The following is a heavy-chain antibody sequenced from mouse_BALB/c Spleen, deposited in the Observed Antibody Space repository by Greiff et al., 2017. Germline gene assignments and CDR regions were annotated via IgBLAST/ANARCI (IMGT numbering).Heavy chain of an antibody. J-gene: IGHJ3*01. D-gene: IGHD2-1*01. CDR2: ILPGSGST. V-gene: IGHV1-9*01. CDR3: ARLLSPAWFAY. CDR1: GYTFSSYW. Sequence: QVQLQQSGAELMKPGASVKISCKATGYTFSSYWIEWVKQRPGHGLEWIGEILPGSGSTNYNEKFKGKATFTADTSSNTAYMQLSSLTSEDSAVYYCARLLSPAWFAYWGQGTLVTVSA.